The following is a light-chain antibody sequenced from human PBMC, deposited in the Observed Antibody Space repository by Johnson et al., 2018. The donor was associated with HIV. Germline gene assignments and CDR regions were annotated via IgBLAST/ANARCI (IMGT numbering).Light chain of an antibody. CDR3: GTWDISLSEYV. CDR2: DSD. J-gene: IGLJ1*01. Sequence: QAVLTQPPSVSAAPGQMVSISCSGSSSNIGKYYVSWYQQFPGTAPKLLIYDSDQRPSGIPDRFSGSRSGTSATLGVTGLQTGDEVDYYCGTWDISLSEYVFGTGTKVTVL. CDR1: SSNIGKYY. V-gene: IGLV1-51*01.